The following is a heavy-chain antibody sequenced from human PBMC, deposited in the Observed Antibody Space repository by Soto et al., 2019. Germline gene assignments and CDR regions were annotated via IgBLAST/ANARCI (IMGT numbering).Heavy chain of an antibody. CDR3: ERGPSDNYDILPGSVYILGMDV. D-gene: IGHD3-9*01. CDR1: GGSISSYY. J-gene: IGHJ6*02. V-gene: IGHV4-59*01. CDR2: IYYSGST. Sequence: SETLSLTCTVSGGSISSYYWSWILHPPWNLLEWIGYIYYSGSTNYNPSLKSRVTISVDTSKNQFSLKLSSVTAADTAVYYFERGPSDNYDILPGSVYILGMDVWGQGTTVPV.